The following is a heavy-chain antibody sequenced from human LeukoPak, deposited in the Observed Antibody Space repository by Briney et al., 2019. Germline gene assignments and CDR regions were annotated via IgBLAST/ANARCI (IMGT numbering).Heavy chain of an antibody. J-gene: IGHJ6*03. CDR1: GFTFSSYA. V-gene: IGHV3-23*01. D-gene: IGHD6-13*01. Sequence: GGSLRLSCAASGFTFSSYAMSWVRQAPGKGLEWVSAISGSGGSTYYADSVKGRFTISRDNARNSLYLQMNSLRGEDTALYYCAKGGIHRGYYYYYMDVWGKGTTVTISS. CDR3: AKGGIHRGYYYYYMDV. CDR2: ISGSGGST.